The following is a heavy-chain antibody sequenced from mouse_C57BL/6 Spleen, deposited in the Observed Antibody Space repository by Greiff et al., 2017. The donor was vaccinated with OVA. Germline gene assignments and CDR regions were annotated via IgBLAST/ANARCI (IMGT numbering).Heavy chain of an antibody. Sequence: QVHVKQSGPELVKPGASVKISCKASGYAFSSSWMNWVKQRPGKGLEWIGRIYPGDGDTNYNGKFKGKATLTADKSSSTAYMHLSSLTSEDSAVYFCARKDYYGSTFDYWGQGTTLTVSS. CDR1: GYAFSSSW. D-gene: IGHD1-1*01. V-gene: IGHV1-82*01. CDR3: ARKDYYGSTFDY. J-gene: IGHJ2*01. CDR2: IYPGDGDT.